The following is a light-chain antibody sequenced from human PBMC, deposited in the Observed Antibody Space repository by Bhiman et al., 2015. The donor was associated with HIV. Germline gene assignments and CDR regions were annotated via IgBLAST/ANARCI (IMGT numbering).Light chain of an antibody. CDR1: SNDVGAYNF. V-gene: IGLV2-14*03. CDR3: SSYTTSTTYV. CDR2: DVT. Sequence: QSVLTQPASVSGSPGQSITISCTGTSNDVGAYNFVSWYQQYPGKAPKLMIYDVTKRPSGVSNRFSGSKSGNTASLTISGLQAADEADYYCSSYTTSTTYVFGGGTKLTVL. J-gene: IGLJ3*02.